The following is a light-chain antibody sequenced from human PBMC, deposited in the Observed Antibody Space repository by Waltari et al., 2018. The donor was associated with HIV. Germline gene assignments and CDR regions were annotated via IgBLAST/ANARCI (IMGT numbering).Light chain of an antibody. CDR1: SSNIGANW. CDR3: AAWDDNLSAVV. Sequence: QSVLTQPPSTSGTPGQRVTISCSGSSSNIGANWVCWFQTLPGKAPKLLIYRNNQRPSGVPDRYSASKSGTSASLAISDLRADDEADYYCAAWDDNLSAVVFGGRTKLSVL. CDR2: RNN. J-gene: IGLJ2*01. V-gene: IGLV1-47*01.